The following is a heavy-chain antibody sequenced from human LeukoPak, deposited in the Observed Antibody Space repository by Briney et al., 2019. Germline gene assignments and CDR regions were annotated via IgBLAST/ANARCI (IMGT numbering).Heavy chain of an antibody. CDR2: VREGGSDI. CDR3: ARLLHFDRSVYRPVDF. CDR1: GFTLSSYS. Sequence: PGGSLRLTCAACGFTLSSYSMSWLRQAPGKGLEGLGNVREGGSDINYADSERGRFTISRDNARNSLYLQTNILRAEGTDIHFCARLLHFDRSVYRPVDFWRQATLASV. V-gene: IGHV3-7*01. J-gene: IGHJ4*02. D-gene: IGHD3-9*01.